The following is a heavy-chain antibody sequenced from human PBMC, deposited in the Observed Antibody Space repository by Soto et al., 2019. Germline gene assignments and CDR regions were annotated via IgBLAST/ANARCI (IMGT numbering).Heavy chain of an antibody. CDR1: GFTFSSYG. V-gene: IGHV3-33*01. Sequence: PGGSLRLSCAASGFTFSSYGMHWVRQAPGKGLEWVAVIWYDGSNKYYADSVKGRFTISRDNSKNTLYLQMNSLRAEDTAVYYCARVRDSSGWYKSDYWGQGTLVTVSS. CDR2: IWYDGSNK. D-gene: IGHD6-19*01. J-gene: IGHJ4*02. CDR3: ARVRDSSGWYKSDY.